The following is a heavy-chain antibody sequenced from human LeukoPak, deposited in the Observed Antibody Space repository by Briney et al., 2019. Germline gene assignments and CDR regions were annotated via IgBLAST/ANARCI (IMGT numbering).Heavy chain of an antibody. CDR1: GFTFSAYY. CDR3: ARGALAGSWSDFQAFDF. V-gene: IGHV3-11*01. D-gene: IGHD6-19*01. J-gene: IGHJ3*01. CDR2: ISDSDSTI. Sequence: GGSLRLPCAASGFTFSAYYMSWIRQAPGKGLEWLSYISDSDSTIYYADSVKGRFTISRDNAKNSLYLQMHSLRVEDTAIYYCARGALAGSWSDFQAFDFWGPGTMVTVSS.